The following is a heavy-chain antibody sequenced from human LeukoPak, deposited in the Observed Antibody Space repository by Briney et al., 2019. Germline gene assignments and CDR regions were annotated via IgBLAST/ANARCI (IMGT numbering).Heavy chain of an antibody. D-gene: IGHD3-16*01. V-gene: IGHV3-7*01. Sequence: PGGSLRLSCAASGFTFSSYAMSWVRQAPGKGLGWVTDIKKDGSEKNQVDSVTISRDNAKNSLYLQMNSLRAEDTAVYYCAREGGGDFDYWGQGTLVTVSS. CDR3: AREGGGDFDY. J-gene: IGHJ4*02. CDR2: IKKDGSEK. CDR1: GFTFSSYA.